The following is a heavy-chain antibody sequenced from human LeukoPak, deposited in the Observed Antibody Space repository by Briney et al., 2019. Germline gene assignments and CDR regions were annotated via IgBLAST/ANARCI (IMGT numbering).Heavy chain of an antibody. Sequence: PGGPLRLSCAASGFTFSSYGMHWVRQAPGKGLEGVAFIRYDGSNKYYADSVKGRFTISRDNSKNTLYLQMNSLRAEDTAVYYCAKELLYYGSGSYNPLDYWGQGTLVTVSS. CDR1: GFTFSSYG. D-gene: IGHD3-10*01. J-gene: IGHJ4*02. CDR3: AKELLYYGSGSYNPLDY. CDR2: IRYDGSNK. V-gene: IGHV3-30*02.